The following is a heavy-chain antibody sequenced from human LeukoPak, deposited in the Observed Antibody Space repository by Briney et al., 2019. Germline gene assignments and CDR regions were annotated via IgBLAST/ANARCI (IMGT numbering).Heavy chain of an antibody. J-gene: IGHJ4*02. V-gene: IGHV3-7*03. CDR2: IKQDGSEK. Sequence: GGSLRLSRAASGLTFSNYWMDWVRQAPGKGLEWVANIKQDGSEKNYVDSVKGRFIISRDNAKNSLYLQMNTLRADDTAVYYCARDGFGTGSNWGQGTLVTVSS. CDR3: ARDGFGTGSN. D-gene: IGHD3-16*01. CDR1: GLTFSNYW.